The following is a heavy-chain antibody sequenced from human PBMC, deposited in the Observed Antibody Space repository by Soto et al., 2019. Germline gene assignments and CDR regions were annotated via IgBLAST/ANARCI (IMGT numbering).Heavy chain of an antibody. D-gene: IGHD1-1*01. CDR3: AREESDWNPIGYYYYYGMDV. CDR2: ISAYNGNT. CDR1: GYTFTSYG. J-gene: IGHJ6*02. Sequence: ASVKVSCKASGYTFTSYGISWVRQAPGQGLEWMGWISAYNGNTNYAQKLQGRVTMTTDTSTSTAYMELRSLRSDDTAVYYCAREESDWNPIGYYYYYGMDVWGQGTTVNVSS. V-gene: IGHV1-18*01.